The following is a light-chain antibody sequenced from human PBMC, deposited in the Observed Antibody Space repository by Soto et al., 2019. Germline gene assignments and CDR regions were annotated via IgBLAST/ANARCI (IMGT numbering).Light chain of an antibody. CDR2: AAS. J-gene: IGKJ1*01. V-gene: IGKV1-27*01. Sequence: DIPMTQSPSSLSASVGARVTITCRARQGISNYLDWYQQKPGKVPKLLIYAASTLQSGVPYRFSGSGSGTDFTLTISSLQPEDVATYYCQKDTSAPQTFGQGTMVEIK. CDR3: QKDTSAPQT. CDR1: QGISNY.